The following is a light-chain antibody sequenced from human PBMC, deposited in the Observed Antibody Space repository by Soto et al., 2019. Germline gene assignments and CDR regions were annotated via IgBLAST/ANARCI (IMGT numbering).Light chain of an antibody. Sequence: DIQMTQSPSTLSASVGDRVTITCRASQDINDWLAWYHQKPGNAPKFLISDASTLQSGVPSRFSGSGPGTEFTLTISSLQPDVFPTYYCQQYHSRRTFGQRTKVEIK. CDR3: QQYHSRRT. V-gene: IGKV1-5*01. CDR2: DAS. J-gene: IGKJ1*01. CDR1: QDINDW.